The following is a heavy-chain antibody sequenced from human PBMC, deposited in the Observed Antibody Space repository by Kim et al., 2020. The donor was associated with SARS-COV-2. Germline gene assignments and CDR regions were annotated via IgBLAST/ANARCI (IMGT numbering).Heavy chain of an antibody. CDR2: IIPIFGTA. CDR3: ARESVYYDSSGYYYYYYGMDV. J-gene: IGHJ6*02. CDR1: GGTFSSYA. D-gene: IGHD3-22*01. V-gene: IGHV1-69*13. Sequence: SVKVSCKASGGTFSSYAISWVRQAPGQGLEWMGGIIPIFGTANYAQKFQGRVTITADESTSTAYMELSSLRSEDTAVYYCARESVYYDSSGYYYYYYGMDVWGQGTTVTVSS.